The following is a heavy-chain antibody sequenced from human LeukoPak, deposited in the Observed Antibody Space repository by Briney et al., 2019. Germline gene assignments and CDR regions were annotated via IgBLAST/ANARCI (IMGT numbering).Heavy chain of an antibody. Sequence: PGGSLRLSCAASGFTFSSYAMHWVRQAPGKGLEWVAVISYDGSNKYYADSVKGRFTISRDNAKNSLYLQMNSLRAEDTAVYYCARDHRWGQGTLVTVSS. CDR3: ARDHR. CDR1: GFTFSSYA. V-gene: IGHV3-30-3*01. CDR2: ISYDGSNK. J-gene: IGHJ4*02.